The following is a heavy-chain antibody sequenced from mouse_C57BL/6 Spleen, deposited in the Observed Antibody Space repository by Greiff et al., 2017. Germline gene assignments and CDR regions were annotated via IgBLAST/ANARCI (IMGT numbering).Heavy chain of an antibody. CDR3: TTLPGGGFAY. J-gene: IGHJ3*01. CDR2: IDPETGGT. Sequence: QVQLQQSGAELVRPGASVTLSCKASGYTFTDYEMHWVKQTPVHGLEWIGAIDPETGGTAYNQKFKGKAILTADKSSSTAYMGLRSLTSEDSAVYYCTTLPGGGFAYWGQGTLVTVSA. CDR1: GYTFTDYE. V-gene: IGHV1-15*01.